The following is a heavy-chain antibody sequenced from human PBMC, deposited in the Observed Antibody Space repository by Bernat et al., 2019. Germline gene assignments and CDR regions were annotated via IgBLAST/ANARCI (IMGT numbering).Heavy chain of an antibody. Sequence: QVQLVQSGAEVKKPGASVKVSCKASGYTFTSYYMHWVRQAPGQGLECMGIINPSGGSTSYAQKFQGRVTMTRDTSTSTVYMELSSLRSEDTAVYYCARFYNWNDVFDYWGQGTLVTVSS. CDR3: ARFYNWNDVFDY. V-gene: IGHV1-46*01. J-gene: IGHJ4*02. CDR1: GYTFTSYY. D-gene: IGHD1-20*01. CDR2: INPSGGST.